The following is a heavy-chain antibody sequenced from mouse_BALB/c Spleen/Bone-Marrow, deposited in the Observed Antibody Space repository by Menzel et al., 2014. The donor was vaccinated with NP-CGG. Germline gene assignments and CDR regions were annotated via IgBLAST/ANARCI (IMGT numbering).Heavy chain of an antibody. J-gene: IGHJ2*01. D-gene: IGHD2-1*01. CDR3: ARGGNYGY. CDR2: IFPGIGTT. Sequence: VQLQQSGAELVKPGASVKLSCKTSGYTFTNYWIQWVKQRPGQGLGWIGEIFPGIGTTYYNEKFKGKATLTIDTPSSTAYMQLSSLTSEDSGVYFCARGGNYGYWGQGTTLTVSS. CDR1: GYTFTNYW. V-gene: IGHV1S132*01.